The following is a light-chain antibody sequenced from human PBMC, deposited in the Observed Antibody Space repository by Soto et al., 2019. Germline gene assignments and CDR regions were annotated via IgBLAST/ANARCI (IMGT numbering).Light chain of an antibody. J-gene: IGKJ2*01. CDR2: GAS. CDR1: QSVDSD. Sequence: EVVVTQSPATLSVSPGERVTLSCRASQSVDSDVAWFQHKPGQAPRLLIYGASTRAAGIPGRFSGSGYETDFTFTISSLVPEHSATYFCQQYNTWVRGTFGQGTKLEIK. CDR3: QQYNTWVRGT. V-gene: IGKV3-15*01.